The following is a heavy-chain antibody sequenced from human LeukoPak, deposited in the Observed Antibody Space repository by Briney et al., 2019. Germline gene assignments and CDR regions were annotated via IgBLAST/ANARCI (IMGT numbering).Heavy chain of an antibody. J-gene: IGHJ3*02. CDR2: IYYSGST. Sequence: SQTLSLTCTVSGGSISSSSYYWGWIRQPPGKGLEWIGSIYYSGSTYYNPSLKSRVTISVDTSKNQFSLKLSSVTAADTAVYYCAFGGGSYYSAFDIWGQGTMVTVSS. CDR3: AFGGGSYYSAFDI. V-gene: IGHV4-39*01. D-gene: IGHD1-26*01. CDR1: GGSISSSSYY.